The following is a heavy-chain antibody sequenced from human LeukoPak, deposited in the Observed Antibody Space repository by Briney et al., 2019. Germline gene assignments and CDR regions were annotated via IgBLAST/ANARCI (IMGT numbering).Heavy chain of an antibody. V-gene: IGHV4-39*01. CDR2: IYYSGNT. Sequence: SETLSLTCTISGGSISGSSYYWGWIRQPPGKGLEWIGSIYYSGNTYYNPSLKSRVTISVDTSKNQFSLKLSSVTAADTAVYYCASEVQLYDYWGQGTLVTVSS. CDR3: ASEVQLYDY. J-gene: IGHJ4*02. D-gene: IGHD1-1*01. CDR1: GGSISGSSYY.